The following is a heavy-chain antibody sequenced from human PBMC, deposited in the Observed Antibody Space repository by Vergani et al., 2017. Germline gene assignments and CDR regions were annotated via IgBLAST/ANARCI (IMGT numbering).Heavy chain of an antibody. CDR1: GFTFSSYG. J-gene: IGHJ4*02. V-gene: IGHV3-30*18. Sequence: QVQLVESGGGVVQPGRSLRLSCAASGFTFSSYGMHWVRQAPGKGLEWVAVISYDGSNKYYADSVKGRFTISRDNSKNTLYLQMNSLRAEDTAVYYCAKDPNFFETMTYXFDYWGQGTLVTVSS. CDR3: AKDPNFFETMTYXFDY. D-gene: IGHD3-22*01. CDR2: ISYDGSNK.